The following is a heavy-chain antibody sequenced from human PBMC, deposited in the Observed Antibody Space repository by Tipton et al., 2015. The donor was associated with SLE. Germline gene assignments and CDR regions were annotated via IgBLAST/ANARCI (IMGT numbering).Heavy chain of an antibody. D-gene: IGHD6-13*01. J-gene: IGHJ5*02. CDR2: IYYSGST. CDR1: GASISSYS. Sequence: TLSLTCTVSGASISSYSWSWIRQPPGKGLEWIGYIYYSGSTNYNPSLKSLVTISVDTSKKQFSRKLSSVTAADTAVYYCARVVKGSSWYWFDGKGQGTLVTVSS. V-gene: IGHV4-59*01. CDR3: ARVVKGSSWYWFDG.